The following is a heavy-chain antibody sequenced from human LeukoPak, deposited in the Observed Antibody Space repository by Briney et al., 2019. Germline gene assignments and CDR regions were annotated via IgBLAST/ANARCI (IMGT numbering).Heavy chain of an antibody. D-gene: IGHD3-10*01. V-gene: IGHV3-23*01. CDR2: ISGSGGST. Sequence: GGSLRLSCAASGFTFSSYAMSWVRQAPGKGLEWVSAISGSGGSTYYADSVKGRFTISRDNSKNTLYLQMNSLRAEDTAVYYCAKGELLWFGISIWFDPWGQGTLVTVSS. CDR1: GFTFSSYA. J-gene: IGHJ5*02. CDR3: AKGELLWFGISIWFDP.